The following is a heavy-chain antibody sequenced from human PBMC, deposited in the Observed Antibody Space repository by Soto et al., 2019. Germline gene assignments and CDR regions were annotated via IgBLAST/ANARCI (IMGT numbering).Heavy chain of an antibody. CDR2: INPSGGST. J-gene: IGHJ3*02. D-gene: IGHD6-13*01. Sequence: QVQLVQSGAEVKKPGASVKVSCKASGYTFTSYYMHWVRQAPGQGLEWMGRINPSGGSTSYAQKFQGRVTMTRDTSTSTVYMELSSLRSEDTAVYYCASAIAAAGTLHIWGQGTMVTVSS. CDR1: GYTFTSYY. CDR3: ASAIAAAGTLHI. V-gene: IGHV1-46*01.